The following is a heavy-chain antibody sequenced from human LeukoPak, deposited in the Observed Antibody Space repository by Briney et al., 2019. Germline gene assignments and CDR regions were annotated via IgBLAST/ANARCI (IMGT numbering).Heavy chain of an antibody. Sequence: GGSLRLSCAASGFTFSSYGMHWVRQAPGKGLEWVAFIRYDGSNKYYADSVKGRFTISRDNSKNTLYLQMNSLRAEDTAVYYCARTLPLSRGVIVDSWGQGALVTVSS. D-gene: IGHD3-10*01. V-gene: IGHV3-30*02. J-gene: IGHJ4*02. CDR2: IRYDGSNK. CDR3: ARTLPLSRGVIVDS. CDR1: GFTFSSYG.